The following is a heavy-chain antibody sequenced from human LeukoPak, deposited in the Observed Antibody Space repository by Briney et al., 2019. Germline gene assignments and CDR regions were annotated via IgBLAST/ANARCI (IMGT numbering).Heavy chain of an antibody. J-gene: IGHJ3*02. CDR1: GFTFSSYS. D-gene: IGHD1-1*01. CDR2: ISSSSGYI. V-gene: IGHV3-21*01. CDR3: ARDTTGTTNDDAFDI. Sequence: PWGSLRLSCAASGFTFSSYSMNWVRQAPGKGLEWVSSISSSSGYIYYADSVKGRFTISRDNAKNSLYLQMNSLRAEDTAVYYCARDTTGTTNDDAFDIWGQGTMVTVSS.